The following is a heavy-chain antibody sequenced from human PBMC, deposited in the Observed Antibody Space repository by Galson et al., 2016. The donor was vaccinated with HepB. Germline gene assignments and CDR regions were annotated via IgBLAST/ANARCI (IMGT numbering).Heavy chain of an antibody. Sequence: SLRLSCAASGFSFSDFAFNWVRQAPGKGLEWVSSISESGSAIFIAATLEGRLTISRDNARDSLLLQMNSLRAEDTAIYYCARGKREWVFDLWGQGTLVTVSS. V-gene: IGHV3-21*01. CDR1: GFSFSDFA. CDR3: ARGKREWVFDL. D-gene: IGHD3-3*01. CDR2: ISESGSAI. J-gene: IGHJ4*02.